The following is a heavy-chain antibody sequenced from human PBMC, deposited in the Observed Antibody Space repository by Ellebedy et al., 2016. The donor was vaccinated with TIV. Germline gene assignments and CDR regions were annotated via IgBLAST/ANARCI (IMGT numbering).Heavy chain of an antibody. V-gene: IGHV3-30*18. Sequence: GGSLRLXCAASGFTFSSYGMHWVRQAPGKGLEWVAVISYDGSNKYYADSVKGRFTISRDNSKNTLYLQMNSLRAEDTAVYYCAKDYSYGYDYWGQGTLVTVSS. CDR1: GFTFSSYG. D-gene: IGHD5-18*01. J-gene: IGHJ4*02. CDR3: AKDYSYGYDY. CDR2: ISYDGSNK.